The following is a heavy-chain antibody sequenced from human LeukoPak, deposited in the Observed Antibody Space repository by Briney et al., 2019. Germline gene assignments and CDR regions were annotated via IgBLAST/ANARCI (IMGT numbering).Heavy chain of an antibody. CDR1: GLTFDDYA. CDR3: AKDGQPTVTTVDY. V-gene: IGHV3-9*01. D-gene: IGHD4-17*01. Sequence: GGSLRLSCAASGLTFDDYAMHWVRQAPGKGLEWVSGISWNSGSIGYADSVKGRFTISRDNAKNSLYLQMNSLRAEDTALYYCAKDGQPTVTTVDYWGQGTLVTVSS. CDR2: ISWNSGSI. J-gene: IGHJ4*02.